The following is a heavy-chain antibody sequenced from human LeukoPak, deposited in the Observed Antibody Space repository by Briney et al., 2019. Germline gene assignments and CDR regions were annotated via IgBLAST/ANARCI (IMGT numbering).Heavy chain of an antibody. Sequence: SQTLSLTCTVSGGSISSGGYYRSWIRQHPGKGLEWIGYIYYSGSTYYNPSLKSRVTISVDTSKNQFSLKLSSVTAADTAVYYCARAGAYYGSGSYLLGYFDYWGQGTLVTVSS. CDR2: IYYSGST. D-gene: IGHD3-10*01. J-gene: IGHJ4*02. V-gene: IGHV4-31*03. CDR3: ARAGAYYGSGSYLLGYFDY. CDR1: GGSISSGGYY.